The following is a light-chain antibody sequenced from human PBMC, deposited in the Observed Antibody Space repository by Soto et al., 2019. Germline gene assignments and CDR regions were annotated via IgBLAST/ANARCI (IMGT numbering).Light chain of an antibody. J-gene: IGLJ3*02. Sequence: QSVLTQPPSASGTPGQRVTISCSGSYCNIGSNAVTWYQQFPGTAPKLLIYLNNQRPSGVPDRFSGSKSDTSASLAISALQPEDEADYFCATWDDSLIGRVFGGGTKLTVL. V-gene: IGLV1-44*01. CDR3: ATWDDSLIGRV. CDR2: LNN. CDR1: YCNIGSNA.